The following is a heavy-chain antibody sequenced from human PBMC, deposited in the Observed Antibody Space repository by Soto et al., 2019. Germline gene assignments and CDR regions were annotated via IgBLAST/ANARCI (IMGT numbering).Heavy chain of an antibody. D-gene: IGHD6-19*01. CDR3: ARDRSGGWFLDY. Sequence: SETLSLTCTVSGGSISSGGYYWSWIRQHPGKGLEWIGYIYYSGSTYYNPSLKSRVTISVDTSKNQFSLKLSSVTAADTAVYYCARDRSGGWFLDYWGQGTLVTVSS. V-gene: IGHV4-31*03. CDR2: IYYSGST. CDR1: GGSISSGGYY. J-gene: IGHJ4*02.